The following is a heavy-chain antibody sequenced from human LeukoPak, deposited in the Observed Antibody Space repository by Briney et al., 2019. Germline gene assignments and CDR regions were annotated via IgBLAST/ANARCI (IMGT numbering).Heavy chain of an antibody. D-gene: IGHD3-16*01. CDR1: TGSISIYY. J-gene: IGHJ1*01. Sequence: PSETLSLTCGVSTGSISIYYWTWIRQPPGKGLEWIGYRYYSGSTTYNPSLKSRVTITVNASKSQFSLRLIAVAAAYPAIYYCARVRGDFETDWGQGTLVTVSS. V-gene: IGHV4-59*01. CDR2: RYYSGST. CDR3: ARVRGDFETD.